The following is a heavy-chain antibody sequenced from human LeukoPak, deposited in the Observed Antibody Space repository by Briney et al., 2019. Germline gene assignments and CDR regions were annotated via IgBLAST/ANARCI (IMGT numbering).Heavy chain of an antibody. D-gene: IGHD5-12*01. CDR2: IRRGGNYK. Sequence: PGGSLRLSCAASGFTFSSYWMHWVRQAPGKGLEWVSMIRRGGNYKFYADSVNGRISVSRDDSRSAIYLQMDNLRGEAAAVNNDLTDPPSNGYAFDSWGQGALVTVSS. J-gene: IGHJ5*01. CDR3: LTDPPSNGYAFDS. CDR1: GFTFSSYW. V-gene: IGHV3-30*02.